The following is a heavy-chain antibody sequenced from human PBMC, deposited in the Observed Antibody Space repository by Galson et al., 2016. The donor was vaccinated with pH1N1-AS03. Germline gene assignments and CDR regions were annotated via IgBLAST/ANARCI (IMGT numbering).Heavy chain of an antibody. Sequence: QSGAEVKKPGESLKISCEVSGYSFTTYWIGWVRQMPGKGLEWMGFIYPGDSDTRYSPSFQGQVSISADKSISTAFLQWTSLKASDSAMYYCARHTPEYCGGNHCYFIDYWGQGTLVTVSS. J-gene: IGHJ4*02. D-gene: IGHD2-21*01. CDR1: GYSFTTYW. CDR3: ARHTPEYCGGNHCYFIDY. V-gene: IGHV5-51*01. CDR2: IYPGDSDT.